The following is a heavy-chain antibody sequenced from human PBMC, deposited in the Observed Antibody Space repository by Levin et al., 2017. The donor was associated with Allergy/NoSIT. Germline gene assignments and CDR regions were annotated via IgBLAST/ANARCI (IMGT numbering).Heavy chain of an antibody. V-gene: IGHV3-64D*06. CDR1: GFTFSSYA. D-gene: IGHD2-2*01. Sequence: TGESLKISCSASGFTFSSYAVHWVRQAPGKGLEYVSGISNDGGSTYYADSVGGRFTISRDNSKNTVDLQMRDLRVEDTATYYGVRPATTSWVRYHFDYWGQGTLVTVSS. CDR3: VRPATTSWVRYHFDY. J-gene: IGHJ4*02. CDR2: ISNDGGST.